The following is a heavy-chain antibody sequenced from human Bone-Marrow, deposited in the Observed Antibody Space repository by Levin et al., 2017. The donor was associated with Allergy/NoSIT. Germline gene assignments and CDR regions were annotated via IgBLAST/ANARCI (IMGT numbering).Heavy chain of an antibody. CDR1: GFTFDDYA. V-gene: IGHV3-9*01. CDR2: ISWNSGSI. Sequence: SCAASGFTFDDYAMHWVRQAPGKGLEWVSGISWNSGSIGYADSVKGRFTISRDNAKNSLYLQMNSLRAEDTALYYCAKASGIAVADTYDYWGQGTLVTVSS. J-gene: IGHJ4*02. CDR3: AKASGIAVADTYDY. D-gene: IGHD6-19*01.